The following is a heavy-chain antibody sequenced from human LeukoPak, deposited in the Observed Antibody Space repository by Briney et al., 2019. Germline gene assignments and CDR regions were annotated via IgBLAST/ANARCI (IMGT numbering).Heavy chain of an antibody. CDR2: IYYSGGT. J-gene: IGHJ2*01. Sequence: SETLSLTCTVSGGSISSSNYYWGWVRQPPGKGLEWIGSIYYSGGTYYSPSLKSRVTISVDTSKNQFSLKLTSVTAADTAVYYCARDTVGNSGWYFDLWGRGTLVTVSS. CDR1: GGSISSSNYY. D-gene: IGHD4-23*01. V-gene: IGHV4-39*07. CDR3: ARDTVGNSGWYFDL.